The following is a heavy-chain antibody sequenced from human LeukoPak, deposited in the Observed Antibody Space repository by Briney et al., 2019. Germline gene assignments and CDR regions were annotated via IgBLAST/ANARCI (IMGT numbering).Heavy chain of an antibody. CDR1: GFIFSSYT. V-gene: IGHV3-66*02. CDR2: IYSGGST. D-gene: IGHD4-11*01. Sequence: GGSLRLSCAASGFIFSSYTMRWVRQAPGKGLEWVSAIYSGGSTYYADSVKGRFTISRDNSKNTLYLQMNSLRAEDTAVYYCAKSESGGTTWDLTFDYWGQGTLVTVSS. CDR3: AKSESGGTTWDLTFDY. J-gene: IGHJ4*02.